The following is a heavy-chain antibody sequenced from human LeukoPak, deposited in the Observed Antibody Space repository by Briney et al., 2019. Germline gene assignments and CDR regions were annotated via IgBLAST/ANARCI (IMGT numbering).Heavy chain of an antibody. CDR1: GFNFTTYS. V-gene: IGHV3-48*01. CDR3: ARDRLGSLEH. J-gene: IGHJ1*01. Sequence: GGSLRLSCEASGFNFTTYSVIWVRQAPGRGLEWVSYTSSTTGSKFYADSVKGRFTISRDSAKNSVFLQMNSLRVVDTAIYYCARDRLGSLEHWGQGTLVTVSS. D-gene: IGHD1-26*01. CDR2: TSSTTGSK.